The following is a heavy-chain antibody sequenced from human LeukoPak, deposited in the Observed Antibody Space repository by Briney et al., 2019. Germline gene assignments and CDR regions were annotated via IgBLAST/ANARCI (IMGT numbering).Heavy chain of an antibody. CDR2: INQDGTEK. Sequence: GGSLRLSCAAPGFSFSSYWMSWVRQAPGKGLEWVANINQDGTEKYYVDSVKGRFTISRDNAKNSLYLQMNSLRVEDTAIYYCARDPYNGAYSEGYYYYYMDVWGKGTTVTVSS. J-gene: IGHJ6*03. D-gene: IGHD1-1*01. V-gene: IGHV3-7*01. CDR3: ARDPYNGAYSEGYYYYYMDV. CDR1: GFSFSSYW.